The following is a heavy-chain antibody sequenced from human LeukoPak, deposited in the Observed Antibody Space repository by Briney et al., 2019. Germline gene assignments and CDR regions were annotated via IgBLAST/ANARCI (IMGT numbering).Heavy chain of an antibody. J-gene: IGHJ6*03. D-gene: IGHD3-22*01. CDR1: GGSISSYY. CDR2: IYYSGST. Sequence: SETLSLTCTVSGGSISSYYWSWIRQPPGKGLEWIGYIYYSGSTNYNPSLKSRVTISLDTSKNQISLKLSSVTAADTAVYYCTRGSIAYYYMDVWGKGTTVTISS. V-gene: IGHV4-59*01. CDR3: TRGSIAYYYMDV.